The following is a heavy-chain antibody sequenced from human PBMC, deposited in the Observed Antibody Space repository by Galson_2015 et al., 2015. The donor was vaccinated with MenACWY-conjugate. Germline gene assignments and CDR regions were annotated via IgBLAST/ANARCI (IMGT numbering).Heavy chain of an antibody. D-gene: IGHD3-10*01. Sequence: SLRLSCAASGFTFSSYAMSWVRQAPGKGLEWVSAISGSGGSTYYADSVKGRFTISRDNSKNTLYLQMNSLRAEDTAVYYCAKRGAYGSGTYFTSIWSGPRGQGTPVTVSS. J-gene: IGHJ5*02. CDR2: ISGSGGST. V-gene: IGHV3-23*01. CDR1: GFTFSSYA. CDR3: AKRGAYGSGTYFTSIWSGP.